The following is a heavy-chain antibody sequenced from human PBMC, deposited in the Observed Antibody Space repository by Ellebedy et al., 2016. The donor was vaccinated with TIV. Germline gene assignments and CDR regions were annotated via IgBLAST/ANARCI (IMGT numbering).Heavy chain of an antibody. CDR2: ITASSFDA. J-gene: IGHJ4*02. D-gene: IGHD2-21*01. V-gene: IGHV3-23*01. CDR1: GFTFYNYA. CDR3: ARKTPDCGGNCFSQSDC. Sequence: GGSLRLXXAASGFTFYNYAMIWVRQAPGKGLEWVSGITASSFDARSAASVKGRFIISRDNSRNMLYLQMNNLRVEDTAVYYCARKTPDCGGNCFSQSDCWGQGTLVTVSS.